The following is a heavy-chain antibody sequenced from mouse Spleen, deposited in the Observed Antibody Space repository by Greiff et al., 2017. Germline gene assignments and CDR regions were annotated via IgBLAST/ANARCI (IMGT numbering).Heavy chain of an antibody. Sequence: EVQLVESGGGLVKPGGSLKLSCAASGFTFSSYAMSWVRQTPEKRLEWVATISSGGSYTYYPDSVKGRFTISRDNAKNTLYLQMSSLRSEDTAMYYCARHRYYGSSPFDYWGQGTTLTVSS. CDR2: ISSGGSYT. CDR1: GFTFSSYA. J-gene: IGHJ2*01. V-gene: IGHV5-9-3*01. D-gene: IGHD1-1*01. CDR3: ARHRYYGSSPFDY.